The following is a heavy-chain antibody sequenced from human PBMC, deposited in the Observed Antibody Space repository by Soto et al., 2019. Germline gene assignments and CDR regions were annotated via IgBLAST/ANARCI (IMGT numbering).Heavy chain of an antibody. CDR2: IYYSGST. CDR1: GSSINSSGYY. J-gene: IGHJ4*02. CDR3: ARHEAGWYFDS. V-gene: IGHV4-39*01. Sequence: SETLSLTCTVSGSSINSSGYYWAWIRQPPGKGLEWIANIYYSGSTFYNPSLKSRVTISLDTSKNQFSLKLRSVTAADTAVYYCARHEAGWYFDSWGQGTLVTVSS. D-gene: IGHD6-25*01.